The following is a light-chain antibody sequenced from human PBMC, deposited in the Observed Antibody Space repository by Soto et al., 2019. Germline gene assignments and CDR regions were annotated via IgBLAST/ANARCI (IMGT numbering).Light chain of an antibody. CDR1: SSDVGAYNY. Sequence: QSVLTRPASVSGSPGQSITISCTGTSSDVGAYNYVSWYQQHPGKAPKLMIYEVSNRPSGVSHRFSGSKSDNMASLTISGLQTDDEADYYCSSYTSSRTLVFGTGTKVTVL. CDR2: EVS. V-gene: IGLV2-14*01. CDR3: SSYTSSRTLV. J-gene: IGLJ1*01.